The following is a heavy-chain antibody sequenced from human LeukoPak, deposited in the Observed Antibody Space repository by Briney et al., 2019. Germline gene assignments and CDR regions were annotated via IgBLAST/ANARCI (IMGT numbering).Heavy chain of an antibody. V-gene: IGHV3-53*01. J-gene: IGHJ4*02. Sequence: GGSLRLSCAASGFTVSSNYMSWVRQAPGKGLHWVSVIYNGDDTYYADSVKGRFTISRDSSKNTLYLQMNSLRADDTAQYYCAKGHSDYGTGFDCWGQGALVTISS. CDR2: IYNGDDT. CDR3: AKGHSDYGTGFDC. CDR1: GFTVSSNY. D-gene: IGHD4-17*01.